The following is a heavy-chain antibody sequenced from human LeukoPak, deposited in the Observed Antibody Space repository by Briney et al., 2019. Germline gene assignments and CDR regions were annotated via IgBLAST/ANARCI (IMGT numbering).Heavy chain of an antibody. CDR1: GGSISGSSYY. J-gene: IGHJ5*02. Sequence: PSETLSLTCTVSGGSISGSSYYWGWIRQPPGKGLEWIGSIYYRGSTYYNPTLNSRVTVSVDTSNNQSSLKLSPVTAADTAVYYCAFIRGYSRAWGQGSLVTVSS. D-gene: IGHD2-15*01. V-gene: IGHV4-39*01. CDR2: IYYRGST. CDR3: AFIRGYSRA.